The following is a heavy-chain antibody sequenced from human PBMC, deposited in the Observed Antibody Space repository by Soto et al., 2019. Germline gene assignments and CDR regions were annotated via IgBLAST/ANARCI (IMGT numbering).Heavy chain of an antibody. J-gene: IGHJ6*02. CDR2: IYWNDDK. CDR3: AHRPNQRPYYYYGMDV. V-gene: IGHV2-5*01. CDR1: GFSLSTSGVG. Sequence: PTLVNPTQTLTLTCTFSGFSLSTSGVGVGWIRQPPGKALEWLALIYWNDDKRYSPSLKSRLTITKDTSKNQVVLTMTNMDPVDTATYYCAHRPNQRPYYYYGMDVWGQGTTVTVSS.